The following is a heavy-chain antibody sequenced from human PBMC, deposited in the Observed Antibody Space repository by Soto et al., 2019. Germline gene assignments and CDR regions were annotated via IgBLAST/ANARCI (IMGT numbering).Heavy chain of an antibody. J-gene: IGHJ5*02. CDR1: GGSMSGYY. D-gene: IGHD6-6*01. CDR2: IYYSGST. Sequence: SETLSLTCTVSGGSMSGYYWSWIRQPPGKGLEWIGYIYYSGSTNYNPSLKSRVTISVDTSKNQFSLKLSSVTAADTAVYYCARERREPEYSSSVVNNWFDPWGQGTLVTVSS. V-gene: IGHV4-59*01. CDR3: ARERREPEYSSSVVNNWFDP.